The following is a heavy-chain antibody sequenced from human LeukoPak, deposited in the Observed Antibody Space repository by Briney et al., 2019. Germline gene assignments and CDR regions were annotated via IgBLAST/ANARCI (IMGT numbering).Heavy chain of an antibody. D-gene: IGHD3-10*01. CDR3: ARARRYYGSGSYDYYYYYMDV. Sequence: PSETLSLTCAVYGGSFSGCYWSWIRQPPGKGLEWIGEINHSGSTNYNPSLKSRVTISVDTSKNQFSLKLSSVTAADTAVYYCARARRYYGSGSYDYYYYYMDVWGKGTTVTVSS. V-gene: IGHV4-34*01. CDR1: GGSFSGCY. J-gene: IGHJ6*03. CDR2: INHSGST.